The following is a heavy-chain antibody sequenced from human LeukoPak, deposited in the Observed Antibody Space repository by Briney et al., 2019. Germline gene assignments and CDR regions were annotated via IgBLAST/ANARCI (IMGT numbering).Heavy chain of an antibody. CDR2: IYYSGST. CDR1: GGSFSSYY. J-gene: IGHJ4*02. D-gene: IGHD1-1*01. V-gene: IGHV4-59*01. Sequence: SETLSLTCTVSGGSFSSYYWSWIRQPPGKGLEWIGYIYYSGSTNYNPSLKSRVTISVDTSKNQFSLKLSSVTAADTAVYYGASGGNGAYYFDYWGQGTLVTVSS. CDR3: ASGGNGAYYFDY.